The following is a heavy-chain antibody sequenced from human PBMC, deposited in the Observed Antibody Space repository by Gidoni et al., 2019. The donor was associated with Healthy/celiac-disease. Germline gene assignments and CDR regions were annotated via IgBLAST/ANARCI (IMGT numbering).Heavy chain of an antibody. Sequence: QLQLQESGPGLVKPSETLSLTCTVSGGSISSSSYYWGWIRQPPGKGLEWIGSIYYSGSTYYNPSLKSRVTISVDPSKNQFSLKLSSVTAADTAVYYCASSYYYDSSGYLLFDYWGQGTLVTVSS. D-gene: IGHD3-22*01. CDR2: IYYSGST. V-gene: IGHV4-39*01. CDR1: GGSISSSSYY. J-gene: IGHJ4*02. CDR3: ASSYYYDSSGYLLFDY.